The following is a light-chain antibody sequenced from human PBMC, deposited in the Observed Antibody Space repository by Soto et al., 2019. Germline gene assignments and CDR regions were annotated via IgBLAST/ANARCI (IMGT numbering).Light chain of an antibody. J-gene: IGLJ2*01. CDR2: DVS. V-gene: IGLV2-14*03. CDR1: SSDADAYNY. Sequence: QSALTQPASVSGSPGQSIIISCTGTSSDADAYNYVSWYQHHPGKAPKLLIYDVSNQPSGISNRFSGSKSGNTASLTISGLQPEDEADYFCSSYTSSTILFGGGTKLTVL. CDR3: SSYTSSTIL.